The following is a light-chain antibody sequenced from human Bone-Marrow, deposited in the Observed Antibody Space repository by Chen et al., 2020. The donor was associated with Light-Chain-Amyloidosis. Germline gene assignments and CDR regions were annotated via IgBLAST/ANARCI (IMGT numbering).Light chain of an antibody. CDR2: KDS. CDR3: QSADSTGIYRV. CDR1: ALPDQY. V-gene: IGLV3-25*03. Sequence: YELTQPPSVSVSPGQTARITCSGDALPDQYAYWYQQKAGQAPVLVINKDSERPSGIPERVSGSSSGTTVTLTISGVQAEDEAVYYCQSADSTGIYRVFGGGTKLTVL. J-gene: IGLJ3*02.